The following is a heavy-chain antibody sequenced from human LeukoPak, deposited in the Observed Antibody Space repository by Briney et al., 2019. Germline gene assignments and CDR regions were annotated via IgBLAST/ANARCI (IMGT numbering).Heavy chain of an antibody. CDR3: AGGGGDFDY. Sequence: SETLSLTCAVYGGSFSGYYWSWIRQPPGKGLEWIGEINHSGSTYYSPSLKSRVIMSVDTSKNQFSLKLGSVTAADTAVYYCAGGGGDFDYWGQGTLVTVSS. D-gene: IGHD3-10*01. CDR1: GGSFSGYY. CDR2: INHSGST. V-gene: IGHV4-34*06. J-gene: IGHJ4*02.